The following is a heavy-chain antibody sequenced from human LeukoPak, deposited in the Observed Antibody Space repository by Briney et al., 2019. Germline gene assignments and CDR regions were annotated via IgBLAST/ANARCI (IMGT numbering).Heavy chain of an antibody. CDR3: ASLRKDGPASFHYYYYMDV. CDR2: IYTSGST. J-gene: IGHJ6*03. Sequence: SETLSLTCTVSGGSISSYYWSWIRQPPGKGLEWIGYIYTSGSTNYNPSLKSRVTISVDTSKNQFSLKLSSVTAADTAVYYCASLRKDGPASFHYYYYMDVWGKGTTVTVSS. V-gene: IGHV4-4*09. CDR1: GGSISSYY. D-gene: IGHD5-24*01.